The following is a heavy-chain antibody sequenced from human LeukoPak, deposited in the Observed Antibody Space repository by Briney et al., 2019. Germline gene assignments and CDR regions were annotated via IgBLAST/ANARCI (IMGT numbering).Heavy chain of an antibody. J-gene: IGHJ4*02. CDR1: GFTFSSYS. CDR3: ARAGGSGGV. D-gene: IGHD6-19*01. Sequence: GGSLRLSCAGSGFTFSSYSMNWVRQAPGKGLEWVSCISGSGDYIYYADSVKGRFTISRDNAKNSLYLQMNSLRAEDTAVYYCARAGGSGGVWGQGTLVTVSS. V-gene: IGHV3-21*01. CDR2: ISGSGDYI.